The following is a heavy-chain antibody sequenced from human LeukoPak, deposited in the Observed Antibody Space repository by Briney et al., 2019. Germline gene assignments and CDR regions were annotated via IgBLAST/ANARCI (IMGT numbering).Heavy chain of an antibody. D-gene: IGHD6-13*01. CDR3: AKRNKAAAGSVWDY. V-gene: IGHV3-48*04. CDR2: ISSSSTI. J-gene: IGHJ4*02. CDR1: GFTFSSYS. Sequence: GGSLRLSCAASGFTFSSYSMNWVRQAPGKGLEWVSYISSSSTIYYADSVKGRFTISRDNAKNSLYLQMNSLRAEDTAVYYCAKRNKAAAGSVWDYWGQGTLVTVSS.